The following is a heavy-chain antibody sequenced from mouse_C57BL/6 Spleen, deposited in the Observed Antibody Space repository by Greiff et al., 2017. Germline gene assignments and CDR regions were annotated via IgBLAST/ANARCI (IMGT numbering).Heavy chain of an antibody. CDR1: GYTFTSYW. CDR3: ARHTVVADAMDY. Sequence: QVQLQQSGAELVKPGASVKLSCKASGYTFTSYWMHWVKQRPGQGLEWIGMIHPNSGSTNYNEKFKSKATLTVDKSSSTAYMQLSSLTSEDSAVYYCARHTVVADAMDYWGQGTSVTVSS. D-gene: IGHD1-1*01. J-gene: IGHJ4*01. CDR2: IHPNSGST. V-gene: IGHV1-64*01.